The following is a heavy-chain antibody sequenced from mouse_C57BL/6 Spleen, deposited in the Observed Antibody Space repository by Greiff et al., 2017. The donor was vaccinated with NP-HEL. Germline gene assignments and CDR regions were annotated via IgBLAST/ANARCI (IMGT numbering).Heavy chain of an antibody. J-gene: IGHJ4*01. V-gene: IGHV1-52*01. CDR3: ARSVTTVDARDYYAMDY. CDR1: GYTFTSYW. Sequence: QVQLQQPGAELVRPGSSVKLSCKASGYTFTSYWMHWVKQRPIQGLEWIGNIDPSDSETHYNQKFKAKATLTVYISSSTAYMQLSSLTSEDSAVYYCARSVTTVDARDYYAMDYWGQGTSVTVSS. CDR2: IDPSDSET. D-gene: IGHD1-1*01.